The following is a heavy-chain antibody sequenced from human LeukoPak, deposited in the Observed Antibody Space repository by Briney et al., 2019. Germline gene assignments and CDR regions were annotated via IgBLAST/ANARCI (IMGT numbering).Heavy chain of an antibody. V-gene: IGHV3-33*08. CDR2: IWYDGSNK. J-gene: IGHJ6*02. CDR3: ARDGYGMDV. CDR1: GFTFSNAW. Sequence: SGGSLRLSCATSGFTFSNAWMSWVRQAPGKGLEWVAVIWYDGSNKYYADSVKGRFTISRDNSKNMLYLQINSLRADDTAVYYCARDGYGMDVWGLGTTVTVSS.